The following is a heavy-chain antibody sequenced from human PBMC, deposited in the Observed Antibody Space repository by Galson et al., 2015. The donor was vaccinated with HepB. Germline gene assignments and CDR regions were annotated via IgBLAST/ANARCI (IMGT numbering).Heavy chain of an antibody. CDR2: IWYDGRNE. CDR3: ARDLGGVDGHGLDV. D-gene: IGHD5-24*01. CDR1: GFIFSSFA. J-gene: IGHJ6*02. V-gene: IGHV3-33*01. Sequence: SLRLSCAASGFIFSSFALHWVRQAPGKGLEWVAVIWYDGRNEHYADSVKGRFTISRDNSKNTLYLQMNSLRDDDTAVYYCARDLGGVDGHGLDVWGQGSAVTVSS.